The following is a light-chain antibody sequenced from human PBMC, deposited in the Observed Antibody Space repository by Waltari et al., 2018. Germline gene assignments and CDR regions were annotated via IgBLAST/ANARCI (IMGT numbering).Light chain of an antibody. J-gene: IGKJ1*01. V-gene: IGKV3-20*01. CDR1: QSVGRS. CDR2: DAS. Sequence: GTLSLSPGERATLACRASQSVGRSLAWYQQKPGQAPRLLIYDASRRATGIPDRFSGSGSGTDFSLTISRLEPEDFAVYYCQHYVRLPATFGQGTKVEI. CDR3: QHYVRLPAT.